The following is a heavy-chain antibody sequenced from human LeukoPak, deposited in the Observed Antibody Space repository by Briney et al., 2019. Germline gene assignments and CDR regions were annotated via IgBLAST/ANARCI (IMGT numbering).Heavy chain of an antibody. CDR2: IYYSGST. CDR1: GGAVSSGSYY. Sequence: PSETLSLTCTVSGGAVSSGSYYWSWLRQPPGKGLEWIGYIYYSGSTKYNPSLKSRVTISVDTSKNQFSLKLSSVTAADTAVYYCARGARAGYNLEPFDYWGQGTLVTVSS. D-gene: IGHD5-24*01. CDR3: ARGARAGYNLEPFDY. J-gene: IGHJ4*02. V-gene: IGHV4-61*01.